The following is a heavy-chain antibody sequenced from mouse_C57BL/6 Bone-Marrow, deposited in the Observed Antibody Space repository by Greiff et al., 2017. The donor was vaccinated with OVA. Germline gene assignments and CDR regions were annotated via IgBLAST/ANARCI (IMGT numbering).Heavy chain of an antibody. Sequence: QVQLQQSGAELVRPGTSVKVSCKASGYAFTNYLIEWVKQRPGQGLEWIGVINPGSGGTNYNEKFKGKATLTADKSSSTAYMQLSSLTSEDSAVYYCARSYYSKPYAMDYWGQGTSVTVSS. D-gene: IGHD2-5*01. J-gene: IGHJ4*01. CDR1: GYAFTNYL. CDR2: INPGSGGT. V-gene: IGHV1-54*01. CDR3: ARSYYSKPYAMDY.